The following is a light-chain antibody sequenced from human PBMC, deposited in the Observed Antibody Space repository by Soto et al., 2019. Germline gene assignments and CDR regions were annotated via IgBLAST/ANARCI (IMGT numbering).Light chain of an antibody. CDR2: AAS. CDR3: QQSYSTPPRYT. J-gene: IGKJ2*01. CDR1: QSISSY. V-gene: IGKV1-39*01. Sequence: DIQMTQSPSSLSASVGDRVTITCRASQSISSYLNWYQQKPGKAPKLLIYAASSLQSGVPSRFSGSGSGTDFTLTISSLQPEDFATYYFQQSYSTPPRYTFGQGTKLEIK.